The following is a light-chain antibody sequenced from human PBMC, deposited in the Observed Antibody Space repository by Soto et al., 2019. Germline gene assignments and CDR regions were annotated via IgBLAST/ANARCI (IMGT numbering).Light chain of an antibody. CDR1: QSVSSSY. Sequence: EIVLTQSPGTQSLSPGERATLSCRASQSVSSSYLAWYQQKPGQAPRLLIYGASSRATGIPDRFSGSGSETDFTLTISRLEPEEFAVYYWQQYGSSSWTFGQGTKVEIK. CDR2: GAS. V-gene: IGKV3-20*01. J-gene: IGKJ1*01. CDR3: QQYGSSSWT.